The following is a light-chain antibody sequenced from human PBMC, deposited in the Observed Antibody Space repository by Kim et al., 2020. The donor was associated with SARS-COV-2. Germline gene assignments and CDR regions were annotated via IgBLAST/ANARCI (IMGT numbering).Light chain of an antibody. CDR3: QQYTGSPIT. CDR2: DAF. CDR1: QSVRTAY. Sequence: SPEEKATPSCRASQSVRTAYLAWYQKKPGEAPTLLIYDAFTRATGIPDRFSGSGSGTDFTLTISRLEPEDFAVYYCQQYTGSPITFGQGTRLEIK. V-gene: IGKV3-20*01. J-gene: IGKJ5*01.